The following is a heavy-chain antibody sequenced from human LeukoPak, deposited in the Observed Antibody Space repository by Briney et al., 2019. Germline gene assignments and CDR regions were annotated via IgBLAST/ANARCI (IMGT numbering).Heavy chain of an antibody. CDR2: IRHSGSTI. J-gene: IGHJ4*02. CDR1: GFTFSSYE. Sequence: PGGSQRLSCAASGFTFSSYEMNWVRQAPGKGQEWVSYIRHSGSTIYYADSVKGRFTISRDNAKSSLYMRMNSLRAEDTAVYYCARGHPYDSSGYYPTQFDYWGQGTLVTVSS. CDR3: ARGHPYDSSGYYPTQFDY. V-gene: IGHV3-48*03. D-gene: IGHD3-22*01.